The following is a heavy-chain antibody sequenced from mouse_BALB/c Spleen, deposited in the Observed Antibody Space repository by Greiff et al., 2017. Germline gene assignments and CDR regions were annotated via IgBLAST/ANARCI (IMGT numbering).Heavy chain of an antibody. CDR1: GFTFSSFG. CDR2: ISSGSSTI. D-gene: IGHD1-1*01. J-gene: IGHJ4*01. Sequence: EVQVVESGGGLVQPGGSRTLSCAASGFTFSSFGMHWVRQAPEKGLEWVAYISSGSSTIYYADTVKGRFTVSRDNPKNTLFLQMTSLRSEDTAMYYCARSDYDSAMDYWGQGTSVTVSS. V-gene: IGHV5-17*02. CDR3: ARSDYDSAMDY.